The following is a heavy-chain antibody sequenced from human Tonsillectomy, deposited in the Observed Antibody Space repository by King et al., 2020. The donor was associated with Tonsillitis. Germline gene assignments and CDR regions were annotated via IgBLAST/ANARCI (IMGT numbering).Heavy chain of an antibody. D-gene: IGHD1-26*01. Sequence: VQLVESGGGLVQPGGSLRLSCAASGFTFSSYDMHWVRQPTGKGMEWVSTIGTAGDPYYPGSVKGRFTISRENDKSSLFLQMTSLRAGDTAVYYCARDGVVGPTGSCYYYGMDFWGQGTTVTVSS. CDR3: ARDGVVGPTGSCYYYGMDF. J-gene: IGHJ6*02. CDR2: IGTAGDP. CDR1: GFTFSSYD. V-gene: IGHV3-13*05.